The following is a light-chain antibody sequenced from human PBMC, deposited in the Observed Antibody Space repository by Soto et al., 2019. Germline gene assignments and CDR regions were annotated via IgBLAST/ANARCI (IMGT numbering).Light chain of an antibody. CDR3: QQYYSPPPP. CDR1: QSVLYSSNNKNY. Sequence: DIVMTQSPDSLAVSLGERATINCKSSQSVLYSSNNKNYLAWYQQKPGHPPKLLIYWASTRESGVPDRFSGSGSGTDFTLTISSLQAEDVAVYYCQQYYSPPPPFGPGTKVDVK. CDR2: WAS. J-gene: IGKJ3*01. V-gene: IGKV4-1*01.